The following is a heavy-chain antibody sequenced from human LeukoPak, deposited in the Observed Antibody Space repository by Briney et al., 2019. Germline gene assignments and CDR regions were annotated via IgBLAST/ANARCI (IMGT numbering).Heavy chain of an antibody. CDR1: GFTFSSYA. Sequence: SGRSLRLSCAASGFTFSSYAMHWVRQAPGKGLEWVAVISYDGSNKYYADSVKGRFTISRDNSKNTLYLQMNSLRAEDTAVYYCARVGGLLWFGEFYYFDDWGQGTLVSDSP. CDR2: ISYDGSNK. CDR3: ARVGGLLWFGEFYYFDD. J-gene: IGHJ4*02. V-gene: IGHV3-30-3*01. D-gene: IGHD3-10*01.